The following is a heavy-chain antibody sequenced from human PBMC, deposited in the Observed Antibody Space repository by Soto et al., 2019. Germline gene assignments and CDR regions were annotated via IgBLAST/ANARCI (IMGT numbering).Heavy chain of an antibody. CDR1: GYTFTSYG. Sequence: ASVKVSCKASGYTFTSYGISWVRQAPGQGLEWMGWISAYNGNTNYAQKLQGRVTMTTDTSTSTAYMELRSLRSDDTAVYYCARAPMVRGVIPFLYYYGMDVWGHGPTVTV. J-gene: IGHJ6*02. CDR3: ARAPMVRGVIPFLYYYGMDV. CDR2: ISAYNGNT. D-gene: IGHD3-10*01. V-gene: IGHV1-18*01.